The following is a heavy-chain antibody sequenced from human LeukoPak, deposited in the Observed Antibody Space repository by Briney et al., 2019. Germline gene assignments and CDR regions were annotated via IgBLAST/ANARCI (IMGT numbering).Heavy chain of an antibody. CDR2: MNPNSGNT. Sequence: VKVSCKASGYTFTSYDINWVRQATGQGLEWMGWMNPNSGNTGYAQKFQGRVTMTRNTSISTAYMELSSLRSEDTAVYYCARSYYSDSSGYSFWFDPWGQGTLVTVSS. CDR1: GYTFTSYD. CDR3: ARSYYSDSSGYSFWFDP. V-gene: IGHV1-8*01. D-gene: IGHD3-22*01. J-gene: IGHJ5*02.